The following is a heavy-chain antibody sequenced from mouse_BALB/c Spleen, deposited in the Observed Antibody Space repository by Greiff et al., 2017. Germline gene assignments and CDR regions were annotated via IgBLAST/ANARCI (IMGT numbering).Heavy chain of an antibody. CDR2: IDPENGDT. V-gene: IGHV14-4*02. Sequence: EVQLQQSGAELVRSGASVKLSCTASGFNIKDYYMHWVKQRPEQGLEWIGWIDPENGDTEYAPKFQGKATMTADTSSNTAYLQLSSLTSEDTAVYYCNGYYGSSWDYAMDYWGQGTSVTVSS. CDR3: NGYYGSSWDYAMDY. D-gene: IGHD1-1*01. CDR1: GFNIKDYY. J-gene: IGHJ4*01.